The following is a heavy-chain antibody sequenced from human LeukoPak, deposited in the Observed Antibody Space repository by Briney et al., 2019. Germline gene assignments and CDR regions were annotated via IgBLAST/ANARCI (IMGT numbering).Heavy chain of an antibody. CDR3: ARDPNNWNDGGWFDP. CDR1: GYTFTGYY. CDR2: INPNSGGT. V-gene: IGHV1-2*02. J-gene: IGHJ5*02. D-gene: IGHD1-1*01. Sequence: ASVKVSCKASGYTFTGYYMHWVRQAPGQGLEWMGWINPNSGGTNYAQKFQGRVTMTRDTSISTAYMELSRLRSDDTAVYYCARDPNNWNDGGWFDPWGQGTLVTVSS.